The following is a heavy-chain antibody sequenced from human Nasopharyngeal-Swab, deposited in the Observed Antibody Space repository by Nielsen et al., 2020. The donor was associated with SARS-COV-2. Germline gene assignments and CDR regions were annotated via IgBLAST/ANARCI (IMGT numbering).Heavy chain of an antibody. CDR2: ISYDGSNK. D-gene: IGHD3-10*01. CDR1: GFTFSSYG. CDR3: AARFGELYLDY. J-gene: IGHJ4*02. Sequence: GESLKISCAASGFTFSSYGMHWVRQAPGKGLEWVAVISYDGSNKYYADSVKGRFTISRDNSKNTLYLQMNSLRAEDTAVYYCAARFGELYLDYWGQGTPVTVSS. V-gene: IGHV3-30*03.